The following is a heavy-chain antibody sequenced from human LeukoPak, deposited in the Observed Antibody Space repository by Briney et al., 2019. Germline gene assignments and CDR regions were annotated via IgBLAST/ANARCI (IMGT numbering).Heavy chain of an antibody. V-gene: IGHV3-13*01. CDR2: VSAGHHA. CDR3: VREARGYHYTYFDY. D-gene: IGHD5-18*01. J-gene: IGHJ4*02. Sequence: GGPLSLSCTASGFTLGGHDMHWVRQTTGDGLEWVAAVSAGHHAFYAGSVKGRFTVSREDAKNSLYLQMNSLRAGDTAVYYCVREARGYHYTYFDYWGQGSLVTVSS. CDR1: GFTLGGHD.